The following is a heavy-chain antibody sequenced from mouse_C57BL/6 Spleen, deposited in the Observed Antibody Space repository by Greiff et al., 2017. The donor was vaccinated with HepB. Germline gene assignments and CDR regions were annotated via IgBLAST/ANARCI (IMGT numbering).Heavy chain of an antibody. CDR3: ARKGDEAWFAY. CDR1: GYTFTNYW. J-gene: IGHJ3*01. CDR2: IYPGGGYT. Sequence: VQLQQSGAELVRPGTSVKMSCKASGYTFTNYWIGWAKQRPGHGLEWIGDIYPGGGYTNYNEKFKGKATLTADKSSSTAYMQFSSLTSEDSAIYYCARKGDEAWFAYWGQGTLVTVSA. V-gene: IGHV1-63*01.